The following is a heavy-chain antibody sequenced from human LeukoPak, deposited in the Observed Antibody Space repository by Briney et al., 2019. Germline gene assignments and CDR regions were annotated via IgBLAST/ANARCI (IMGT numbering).Heavy chain of an antibody. CDR1: GFTLSTYA. D-gene: IGHD2/OR15-2a*01. CDR2: LWYDGSNQ. J-gene: IGHJ2*01. Sequence: PGTSLRLSCEASGFTLSTYADHWVRQAPGKGLRWVSALWYDGSNQYYADSVKGRFTISRDNSKNTLYLQMSRLKVEDTAVYYCTRAPYFDRWYFDLWGRGALVTVSS. CDR3: TRAPYFDRWYFDL. V-gene: IGHV3-30*04.